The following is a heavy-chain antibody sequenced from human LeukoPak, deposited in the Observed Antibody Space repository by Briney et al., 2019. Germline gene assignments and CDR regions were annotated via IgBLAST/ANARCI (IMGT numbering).Heavy chain of an antibody. J-gene: IGHJ4*02. CDR2: INTDGSST. D-gene: IGHD3-3*01. Sequence: GGSLRLSCAASGSTFSSYWMHWVRQAPGKGLVWVSRINTDGSSTSYADSVKGRFTISRDNAKNTLYLQMNSLRAEDTAVYYCARVGYEIFGVAGFDYWGQGTLVTVSS. CDR1: GSTFSSYW. CDR3: ARVGYEIFGVAGFDY. V-gene: IGHV3-74*01.